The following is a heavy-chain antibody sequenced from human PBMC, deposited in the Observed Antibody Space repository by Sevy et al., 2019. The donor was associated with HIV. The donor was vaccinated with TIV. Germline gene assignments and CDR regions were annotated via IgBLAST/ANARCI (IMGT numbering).Heavy chain of an antibody. CDR3: AGQSLGWYNWFDP. V-gene: IGHV1-18*01. CDR1: GYTFATYG. D-gene: IGHD6-19*01. Sequence: ASVKVSCKASGYTFATYGITWVRQAPGQGPEWMGWISVYNGNTNYAQRFQGRVAMTMDTSISTAYMELSGLKSDDTAIYYCAGQSLGWYNWFDPWGQGTLVTVSS. J-gene: IGHJ5*02. CDR2: ISVYNGNT.